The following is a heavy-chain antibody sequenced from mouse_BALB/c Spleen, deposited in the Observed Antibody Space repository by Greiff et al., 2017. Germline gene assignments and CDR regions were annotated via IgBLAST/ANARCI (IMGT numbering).Heavy chain of an antibody. J-gene: IGHJ2*01. CDR2: INPGSGGT. D-gene: IGHD2-4*01. Sequence: QVQLKESGAELVRPGTSVKVSCKASGYAFTNYLIEWVKQRPGQGLEWIGVINPGSGGTNYNEKFKGKATLTADKSSSTAYMQLSSLTSDDSAVYFCARGSDYDYFDYWGQGTTLTVSS. V-gene: IGHV1-54*01. CDR1: GYAFTNYL. CDR3: ARGSDYDYFDY.